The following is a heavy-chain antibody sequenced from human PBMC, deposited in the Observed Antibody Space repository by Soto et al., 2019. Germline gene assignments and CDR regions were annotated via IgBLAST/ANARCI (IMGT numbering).Heavy chain of an antibody. Sequence: GGSLRLSCTASGFTFGDYAMSWVRQAPGKGLEWVGFIRSKAYGGTTEYAASVKGRFTISRDDSKSIAYLQMNSLKTEDTAVYYCTRGYSGYDFRGGYWGQGTLVTVSS. D-gene: IGHD5-12*01. CDR2: IRSKAYGGTT. CDR1: GFTFGDYA. J-gene: IGHJ4*02. V-gene: IGHV3-49*04. CDR3: TRGYSGYDFRGGY.